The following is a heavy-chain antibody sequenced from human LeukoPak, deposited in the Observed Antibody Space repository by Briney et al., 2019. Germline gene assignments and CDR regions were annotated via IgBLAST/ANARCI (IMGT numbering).Heavy chain of an antibody. J-gene: IGHJ4*02. V-gene: IGHV3-7*01. CDR1: GFSFSAYW. CDR2: INPAGSET. D-gene: IGHD2-15*01. Sequence: GGSLRLSCAASGFSFSAYWLTWVRQAPGTGLEWVANINPAGSETYYVAPVKGRFSISRDNAKNLVYLQMNSLRAEDTAVYHCARFGYVAAVDVWGQGTPVTVSS. CDR3: ARFGYVAAVDV.